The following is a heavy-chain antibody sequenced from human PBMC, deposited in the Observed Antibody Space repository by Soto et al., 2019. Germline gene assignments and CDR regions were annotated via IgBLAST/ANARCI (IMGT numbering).Heavy chain of an antibody. J-gene: IGHJ6*02. CDR3: ARHEATYYNFYGMDV. CDR1: GYSFTTYG. V-gene: IGHV5-51*01. Sequence: GESLKICCKSYGYSFTTYGIAWVRQMRGKGLEWMGSIHPGESDTRYSPSFQGPVTISADRSITTAYLQWSSLKASDTAMYYCARHEATYYNFYGMDVWGQGTTVTVSS. CDR2: IHPGESDT.